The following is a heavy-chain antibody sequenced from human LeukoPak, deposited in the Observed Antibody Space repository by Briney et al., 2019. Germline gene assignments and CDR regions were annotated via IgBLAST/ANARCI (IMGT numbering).Heavy chain of an antibody. V-gene: IGHV3-9*01. CDR3: AKDLYSSSWCYFDY. Sequence: GGSLRLSCAASGFTFDDYAMHWVRQAPGKGLEWVSGISWNSGSIGYADSVKGRFTISRDNAKNSLYLQMNSLRAEDTALYYCAKDLYSSSWCYFDYWGQGTLVTVSS. CDR1: GFTFDDYA. CDR2: ISWNSGSI. D-gene: IGHD6-13*01. J-gene: IGHJ4*02.